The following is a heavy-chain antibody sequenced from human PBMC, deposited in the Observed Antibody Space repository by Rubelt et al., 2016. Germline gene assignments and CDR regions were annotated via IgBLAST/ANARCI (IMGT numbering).Heavy chain of an antibody. CDR2: IYPGDSDT. J-gene: IGHJ4*02. V-gene: IGHV5-51*03. CDR3: ARFPQNTYYFDY. CDR1: GYNFAKSW. Sequence: EVQLVQSGAEVKKPGESLKISCQGSGYNFAKSWIGWVRQMSGKGLEWMGIIYPGDSDTRYNPSFRGQVTISADKSISTAYLQWSSLKASDTAMYYCARFPQNTYYFDYWGQGALVMVSS.